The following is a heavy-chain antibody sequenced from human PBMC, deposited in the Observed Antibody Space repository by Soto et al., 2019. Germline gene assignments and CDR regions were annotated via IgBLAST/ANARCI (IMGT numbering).Heavy chain of an antibody. Sequence: ASVKVSCKASGYTFTSSGISWVRQSPGQGLEWMGWISAYNGNTNYAQKLQGRVTMTTATSTSTAYMELRRLRSDNTAVYYCARDLIIGGSSKWFGPLGQRTLVT. CDR2: ISAYNGNT. D-gene: IGHD3-10*01. V-gene: IGHV1-18*01. CDR3: ARDLIIGGSSKWFGP. J-gene: IGHJ5*02. CDR1: GYTFTSSG.